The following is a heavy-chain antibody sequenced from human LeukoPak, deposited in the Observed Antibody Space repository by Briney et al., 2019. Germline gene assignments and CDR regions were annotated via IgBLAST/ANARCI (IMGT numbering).Heavy chain of an antibody. V-gene: IGHV1-2*06. CDR1: GYTFTGYY. CDR2: INPNSGGT. Sequence: GASVKDSCKASGYTFTGYYMHWVRQAPGQGLEWMGRINPNSGGTNYAQKFQGRVTMTRDTSISTAYMELSRLRSDDTAVYYCARDLAAAGQPWDYYGMDVWGQGTTVTVSS. J-gene: IGHJ6*02. CDR3: ARDLAAAGQPWDYYGMDV. D-gene: IGHD6-13*01.